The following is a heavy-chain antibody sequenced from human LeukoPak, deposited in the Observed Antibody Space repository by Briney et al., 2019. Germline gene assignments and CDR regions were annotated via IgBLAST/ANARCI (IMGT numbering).Heavy chain of an antibody. J-gene: IGHJ6*02. Sequence: SETLSLTCAVYGGSFSGYYWSWIRQPPGKGLEWIGEINHSGSTNYNPSLKSRVTISVDTSKNQFSLELSSVTAADTAVYYCARPRPHYYGMDVWGQGTTVTVSS. CDR1: GGSFSGYY. CDR3: ARPRPHYYGMDV. V-gene: IGHV4-34*01. CDR2: INHSGST.